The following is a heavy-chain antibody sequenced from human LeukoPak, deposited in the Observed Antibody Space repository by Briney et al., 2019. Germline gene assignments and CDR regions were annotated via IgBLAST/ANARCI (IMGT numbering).Heavy chain of an antibody. CDR2: ISISSSYI. Sequence: PGGSLRLSCAASGFTFSSYSMNWVCQAPGKGLEWVSSISISSSYIYYADSVKGRFTISRDNAKNSLYLQMNSLRAEDTAVYYCARGSGEAIFGVVSRVFDYWGQGTLVTVSS. J-gene: IGHJ4*02. CDR1: GFTFSSYS. D-gene: IGHD3-3*01. CDR3: ARGSGEAIFGVVSRVFDY. V-gene: IGHV3-21*01.